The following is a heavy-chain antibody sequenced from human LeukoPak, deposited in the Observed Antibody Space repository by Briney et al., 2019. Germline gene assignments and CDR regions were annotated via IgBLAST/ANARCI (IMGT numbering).Heavy chain of an antibody. CDR1: GFTFSSYS. V-gene: IGHV3-21*01. J-gene: IGHJ4*02. CDR2: ISSSSSYI. CDR3: ARLYSRGWYPH. D-gene: IGHD6-19*01. Sequence: GGSLRLSCAASGFTFSSYSMNWVRQAPGKGLEWVSSISSSSSYIYYADSVKGRFTISRDNAKNSLYLQRNSLRAEDTAVYYCARLYSRGWYPHWGQGTLVTVSS.